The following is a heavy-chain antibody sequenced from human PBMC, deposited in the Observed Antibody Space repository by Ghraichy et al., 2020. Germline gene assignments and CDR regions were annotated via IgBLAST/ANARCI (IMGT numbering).Heavy chain of an antibody. J-gene: IGHJ6*02. Sequence: SQTLSLTCTVSGGSISSYYWSWIRQPPGKGLEWIGYIYYSGSTNYNPSLKSRVTISVDTSKNQFSLKLSSVTAADTAVYYCARDSDNWKEYYYGMDVWGQGTTVTVSS. CDR2: IYYSGST. CDR1: GGSISSYY. CDR3: ARDSDNWKEYYYGMDV. D-gene: IGHD1-20*01. V-gene: IGHV4-59*01.